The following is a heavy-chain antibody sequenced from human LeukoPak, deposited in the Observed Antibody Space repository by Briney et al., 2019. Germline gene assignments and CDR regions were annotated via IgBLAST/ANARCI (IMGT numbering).Heavy chain of an antibody. Sequence: GASVKVSCKASGYTFTGYYMHWLRQAPGQGLEWMGWINPNSGGTNYAQKFQGRVTMTRDTSISTAYMELSRLRSDDTAVYYCARDFYCTNGVCYFGLDYWGQGTLVTVSS. CDR1: GYTFTGYY. J-gene: IGHJ4*02. V-gene: IGHV1-2*02. CDR2: INPNSGGT. CDR3: ARDFYCTNGVCYFGLDY. D-gene: IGHD2-8*01.